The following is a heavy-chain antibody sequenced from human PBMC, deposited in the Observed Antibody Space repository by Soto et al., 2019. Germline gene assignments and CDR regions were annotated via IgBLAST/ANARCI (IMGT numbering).Heavy chain of an antibody. CDR3: AVRGIVVVPAAIFPSGFDP. J-gene: IGHJ5*02. V-gene: IGHV4-59*12. Sequence: SETLSLTCTISGGSISNYYWTWIRQTPGKGLEWIGYVYYSGNTNYNPSLKSRVSISVDMSKNQFSLKLSSVTAADTAVYYCAVRGIVVVPAAIFPSGFDPWGQGTLVTVSS. D-gene: IGHD2-2*01. CDR1: GGSISNYY. CDR2: VYYSGNT.